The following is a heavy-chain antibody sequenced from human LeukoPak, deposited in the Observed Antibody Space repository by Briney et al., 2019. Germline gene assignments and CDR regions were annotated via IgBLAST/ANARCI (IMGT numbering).Heavy chain of an antibody. D-gene: IGHD3-3*01. J-gene: IGHJ5*02. CDR3: ARGRFITIFGVASNWFDP. V-gene: IGHV1-8*01. CDR2: MNPNSGNT. Sequence: ASVKVSCKASGYTFTSYDINWVRQATGQGLEWMGWMNPNSGNTGYAQKFQGIVTMTRNTSISTPYMELSSLRSEDTAVYYCARGRFITIFGVASNWFDPWGQGTLVTVSS. CDR1: GYTFTSYD.